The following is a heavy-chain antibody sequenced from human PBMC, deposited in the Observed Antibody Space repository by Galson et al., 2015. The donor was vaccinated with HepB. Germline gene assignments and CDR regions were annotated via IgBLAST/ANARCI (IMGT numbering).Heavy chain of an antibody. CDR2: ISYDGSNK. CDR3: ARAYCSGGSCYGLLGEHIDY. D-gene: IGHD2-15*01. J-gene: IGHJ4*02. CDR1: GYTFSSYA. Sequence: SCKASGYTFSSYAMHWVRQAPGKGPEWVAVISYDGSNKYYADSVKGRFTISRDNSKNTLYLQMNSLRAEDTAVYYCARAYCSGGSCYGLLGEHIDYWGQGTLVTVSS. V-gene: IGHV3-30*04.